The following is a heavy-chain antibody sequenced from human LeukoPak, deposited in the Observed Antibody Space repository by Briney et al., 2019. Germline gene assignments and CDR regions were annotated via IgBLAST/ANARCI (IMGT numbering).Heavy chain of an antibody. CDR2: ISSRSSTT. CDR1: GFTFSSYS. Sequence: GGSLRLSCAAFGFTFSSYSMNWVRQAPGKGLEWVSYISSRSSTTYYADSVKGRFTISRDNAKNSLYLQMNSLRAEGTAVYYCARDSGVGASVRNWFDPWGQGTLVTVSS. D-gene: IGHD1-26*01. J-gene: IGHJ5*02. V-gene: IGHV3-48*01. CDR3: ARDSGVGASVRNWFDP.